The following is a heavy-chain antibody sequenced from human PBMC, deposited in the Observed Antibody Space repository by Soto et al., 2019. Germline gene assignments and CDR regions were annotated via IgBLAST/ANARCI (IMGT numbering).Heavy chain of an antibody. D-gene: IGHD3-3*01. CDR2: IYYSGST. V-gene: IGHV4-59*01. CDR3: ARASGFITIFGVANLDWFDP. J-gene: IGHJ5*02. Sequence: QVQLQESGPGLVKPSETLSLTCTVSGGSISSYYWSWIRQPPGKGLEWIGYIYYSGSTNYNPSLQSRVTISVDTSKNQFSLKLSSVTAADTAVYYCARASGFITIFGVANLDWFDPWGQGTLVTVSS. CDR1: GGSISSYY.